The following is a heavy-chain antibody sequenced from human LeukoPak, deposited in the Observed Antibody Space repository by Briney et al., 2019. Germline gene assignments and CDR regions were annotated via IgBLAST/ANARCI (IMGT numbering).Heavy chain of an antibody. D-gene: IGHD3-10*01. CDR2: IYYSGST. J-gene: IGHJ3*02. CDR3: ARDRVTDSGLDAFNI. CDR1: GGSISSYY. V-gene: IGHV4-59*01. Sequence: SETLSLTCIVSGGSISSYYWSWIRQSPGKGLEWIGYIYYSGSTNYNPSLKSRVTISVDTSKNQFSLELSSVTTADTAVYYCARDRVTDSGLDAFNIWDQGTMITVSS.